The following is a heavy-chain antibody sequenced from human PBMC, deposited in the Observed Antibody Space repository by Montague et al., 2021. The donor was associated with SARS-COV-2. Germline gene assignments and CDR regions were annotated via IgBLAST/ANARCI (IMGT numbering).Heavy chain of an antibody. V-gene: IGHV4-39*01. CDR1: GDSIRNSDYS. D-gene: IGHD1-14*01. Sequence: SETLSLTCTVPGDSIRNSDYSWGWVRQPPGNGLEWIGNIYNGGSTFYNPSLKSRVTIFVDTSKNQFSLKLSSVTAADTAVYYCATRTRYPQNDFGFWGQGTLVTVSS. CDR3: ATRTRYPQNDFGF. J-gene: IGHJ4*02. CDR2: IYNGGST.